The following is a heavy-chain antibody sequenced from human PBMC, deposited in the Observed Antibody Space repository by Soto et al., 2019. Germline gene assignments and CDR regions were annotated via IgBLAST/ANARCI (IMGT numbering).Heavy chain of an antibody. CDR3: ARHWETQPTHYYKYVMDV. D-gene: IGHD1-26*01. V-gene: IGHV3-33*01. CDR2: IWYDGSNK. CDR1: RFIISNYA. Sequence: PGGSLRLSCAASRFIISNYAMHWVRQAPGVGLEWVAVIWYDGSNKYYADSVKGRFTISRDNSKNTLYLQMNSLRFEDTAVYYCARHWETQPTHYYKYVMDVWGQGTTVTVSS. J-gene: IGHJ6*02.